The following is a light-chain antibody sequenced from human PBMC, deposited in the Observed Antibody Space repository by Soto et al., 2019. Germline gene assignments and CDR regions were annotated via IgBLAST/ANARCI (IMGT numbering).Light chain of an antibody. CDR2: KAS. CDR3: QQYNNYLWT. J-gene: IGKJ1*01. Sequence: DIQMTQSPFTLSASVGDRVTITCRASQSISSWLAWYQQKPGKAPKLLIYKASSLESGVPSRFSGSGSGTEFTLTISSLQPDDFATYYCQQYNNYLWTFGQGTKVEIK. CDR1: QSISSW. V-gene: IGKV1-5*03.